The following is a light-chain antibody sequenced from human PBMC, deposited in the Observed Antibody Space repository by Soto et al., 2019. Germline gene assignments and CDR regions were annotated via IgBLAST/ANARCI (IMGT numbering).Light chain of an antibody. CDR3: SSYTSNNTWV. Sequence: QSVLTQPPSVSGSPGQSVTISCTGTSSDVGSYNRVSWYQQPPGTAPKLMIYEARNRPSGVPDRFSGSKSGNMASLTISGLQAEDEADYYCSSYTSNNTWVFGGGTKVTVL. J-gene: IGLJ3*02. V-gene: IGLV2-18*02. CDR1: SSDVGSYNR. CDR2: EAR.